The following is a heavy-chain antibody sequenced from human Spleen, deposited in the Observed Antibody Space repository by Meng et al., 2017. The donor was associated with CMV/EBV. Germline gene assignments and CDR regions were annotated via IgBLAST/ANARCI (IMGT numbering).Heavy chain of an antibody. CDR1: RSSLPSTGIG. CDR2: IYWDDGT. Sequence: FSRSSLPSTGIGLHWVRQPPGKGLEWIGLIYWDDGTSNNSHLKSKITITKDDSKTKVVLTKTNMDTVDTTTYYYAHRRVAVAKNYFDYWGQGTLVTVSS. CDR3: AHRRVAVAKNYFDY. D-gene: IGHD6-19*01. J-gene: IGHJ4*02. V-gene: IGHV2-5*02.